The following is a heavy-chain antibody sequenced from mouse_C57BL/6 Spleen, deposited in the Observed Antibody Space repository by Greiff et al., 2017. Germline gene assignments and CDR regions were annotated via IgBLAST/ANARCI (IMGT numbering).Heavy chain of an antibody. Sequence: EVKLMESGGGLVQPGGSLKLSCAASGFTFSDYGMAWVRQAPRKGPEWVAFISNLAYSIYYADTVTGRFTISRENAKNTLYLEMSSLRSEDTAMYYCARSWDGYFDVWGTGTTVTVSS. CDR1: GFTFSDYG. V-gene: IGHV5-15*01. CDR3: ARSWDGYFDV. D-gene: IGHD4-1*01. CDR2: ISNLAYSI. J-gene: IGHJ1*03.